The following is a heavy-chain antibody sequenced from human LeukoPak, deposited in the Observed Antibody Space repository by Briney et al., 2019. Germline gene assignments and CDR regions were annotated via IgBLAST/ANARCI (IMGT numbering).Heavy chain of an antibody. Sequence: GGSLRLSCAASGFTVSSNYMSWVRQAPGKGLEWVSVIYSGGSTYYADSVKGRFTISRDNSKNTLYLQMDSLRAEDTAVYYCARVRGGYDGGYFDYWGQGTLVTVSS. CDR3: ARVRGGYDGGYFDY. CDR2: IYSGGST. V-gene: IGHV3-53*01. CDR1: GFTVSSNY. J-gene: IGHJ4*02. D-gene: IGHD5-12*01.